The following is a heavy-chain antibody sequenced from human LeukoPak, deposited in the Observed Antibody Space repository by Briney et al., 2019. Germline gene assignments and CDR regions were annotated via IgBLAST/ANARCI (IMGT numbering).Heavy chain of an antibody. J-gene: IGHJ4*02. CDR3: ARLTTGGILPDH. Sequence: SETLSLTCTVSGGSISSSSYYWGWIRQPPGKGLEWIGSIYYSGSTYYNPSLKSRVTISVDTSKNQFSLKLSSVTAADTAVYYCARLTTGGILPDHWGQGTLVTVSS. CDR1: GGSISSSSYY. CDR2: IYYSGST. V-gene: IGHV4-39*01. D-gene: IGHD2-15*01.